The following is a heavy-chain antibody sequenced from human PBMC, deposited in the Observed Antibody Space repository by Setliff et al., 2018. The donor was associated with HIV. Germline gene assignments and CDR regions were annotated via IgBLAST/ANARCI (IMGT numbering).Heavy chain of an antibody. Sequence: SETLSLTCAVYGGSFSDCYWSWIRQAPEKGLEWIGEINHGGTTNYNPSLKGRVTLSVDASKNQFSLKLTSVTAADTAAYFCVRVTSRDSGAHYWEAFDIWGQGIMVTVSS. CDR1: GGSFSDCY. J-gene: IGHJ3*02. CDR3: VRVTSRDSGAHYWEAFDI. D-gene: IGHD3-3*02. CDR2: INHGGTT. V-gene: IGHV4-34*01.